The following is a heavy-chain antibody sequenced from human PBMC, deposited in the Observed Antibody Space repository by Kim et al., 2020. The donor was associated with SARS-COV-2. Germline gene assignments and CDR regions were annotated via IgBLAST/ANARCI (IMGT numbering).Heavy chain of an antibody. Sequence: SETLSLTCTVSGGSISSSSYYWGWIRQPPGKGLEWIGSIYYSGSTYYNPSLKSRVTISVDTSKNQFSLKLSSVTAADTAVYYCATPSGSYFLYAFDIWGQGTMVTVSS. CDR1: GGSISSSSYY. V-gene: IGHV4-39*01. CDR3: ATPSGSYFLYAFDI. D-gene: IGHD1-26*01. CDR2: IYYSGST. J-gene: IGHJ3*02.